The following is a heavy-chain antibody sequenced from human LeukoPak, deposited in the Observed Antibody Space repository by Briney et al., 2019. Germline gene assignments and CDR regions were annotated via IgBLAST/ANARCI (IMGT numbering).Heavy chain of an antibody. Sequence: SVTVSYKASGGTFSSYAISWVRQAPGQGLEWMGGIIPIFGTANYAQKFQGRVTITADESTSTAYMELSSMRSEDTAVYYCARDMRIAAAGRGYYYYGMDVWGQGTTVTVSS. CDR2: IIPIFGTA. V-gene: IGHV1-69*13. J-gene: IGHJ6*02. CDR1: GGTFSSYA. D-gene: IGHD6-13*01. CDR3: ARDMRIAAAGRGYYYYGMDV.